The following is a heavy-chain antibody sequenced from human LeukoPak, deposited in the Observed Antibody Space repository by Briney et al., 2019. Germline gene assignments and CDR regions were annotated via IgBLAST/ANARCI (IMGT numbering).Heavy chain of an antibody. CDR3: ARRSTMMTLGHYFDY. J-gene: IGHJ4*02. D-gene: IGHD3-22*01. CDR2: INPSGGNT. V-gene: IGHV1-46*01. CDR1: GYTFTSYY. Sequence: ASVKVSCKASGYTFTSYYMHWVRQAPGQGLEWMGIINPSGGNTSYAQKLQGRVTMTRDMSTSTVYMELSSLRSEDTAVYYCARRSTMMTLGHYFDYWGQGTLVTVSS.